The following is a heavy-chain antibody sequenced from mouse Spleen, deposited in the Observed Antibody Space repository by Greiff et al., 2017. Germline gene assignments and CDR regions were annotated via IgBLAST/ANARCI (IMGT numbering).Heavy chain of an antibody. Sequence: QVQLQQPGAELVKPGASVKLSCKASGYTFTSYWMHWVKQRPGQGLEWIGMIHPNSGSTNYNEKFKSKATLTVDKSSSTAYMQLSSLTSEDSAVYYCAGNYYRYDVWYFDVWGAGTTVTVSS. CDR2: IHPNSGST. V-gene: IGHV1-64*01. CDR1: GYTFTSYW. J-gene: IGHJ1*01. CDR3: AGNYYRYDVWYFDV. D-gene: IGHD2-14*01.